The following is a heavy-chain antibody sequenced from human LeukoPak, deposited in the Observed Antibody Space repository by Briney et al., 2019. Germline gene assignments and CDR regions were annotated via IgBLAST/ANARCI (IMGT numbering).Heavy chain of an antibody. D-gene: IGHD3-9*01. Sequence: GGSLRLSCAASGFTFSSYSMNWVRQAPGKGLEWVSFISSSSSTIYYADSVKGRFTISRDNAKNSLYLQMNSLRAEDTAVYYCARDYDILTGANMDVWGQGTTVTVSS. CDR2: ISSSSSTI. J-gene: IGHJ6*02. CDR1: GFTFSSYS. CDR3: ARDYDILTGANMDV. V-gene: IGHV3-48*04.